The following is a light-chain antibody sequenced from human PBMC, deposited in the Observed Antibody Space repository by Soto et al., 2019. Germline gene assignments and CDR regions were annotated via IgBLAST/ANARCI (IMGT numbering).Light chain of an antibody. V-gene: IGLV2-14*01. J-gene: IGLJ1*01. Sequence: QSALTQPASVSGSPGQAITISCTGTSSDVGGYNYVSWYQQHPGKAPKLMIYEVSNRPSGVSNRFSGSKSGNTASLTISGLQAEDEADYYCSSYTSSSTLYVFGTGTKLTLL. CDR1: SSDVGGYNY. CDR2: EVS. CDR3: SSYTSSSTLYV.